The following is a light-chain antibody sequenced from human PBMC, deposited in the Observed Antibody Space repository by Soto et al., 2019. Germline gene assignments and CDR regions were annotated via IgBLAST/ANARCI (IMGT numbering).Light chain of an antibody. CDR2: DSS. CDR1: QSVSSF. V-gene: IGKV3-11*01. Sequence: EIVLTQSPATLSLSPGERATLSCRASQSVSSFLAWFQQKPGQAPSLLIYDSSNRAPGIPARFSGSGSGTDFTLTISSLEPEDFAAYYCQQRSVWPLTFGGGTKVDIK. CDR3: QQRSVWPLT. J-gene: IGKJ4*01.